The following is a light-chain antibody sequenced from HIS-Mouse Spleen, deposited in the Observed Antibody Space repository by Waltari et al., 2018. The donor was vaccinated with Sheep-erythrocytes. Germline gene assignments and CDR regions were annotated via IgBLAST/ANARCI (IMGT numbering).Light chain of an antibody. V-gene: IGKV3-15*01. CDR1: QSVSSN. CDR3: QQYNNWPPGT. J-gene: IGKJ2*02. Sequence: EIVMTQSPATLSVSPGETATLSCMASQSVSSNLAWYQQKPGQAPRLLIYGASTRATGSPARFSGSGSGTEFTLTISSMQSEDFAVYYCQQYNNWPPGTFGQGTKLEIK. CDR2: GAS.